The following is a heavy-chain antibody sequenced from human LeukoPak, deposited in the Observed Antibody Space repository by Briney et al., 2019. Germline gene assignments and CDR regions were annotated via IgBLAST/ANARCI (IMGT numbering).Heavy chain of an antibody. CDR3: AKDGGYCTSANCFGYYYGLDV. CDR2: INPNSGAT. D-gene: IGHD2-2*01. Sequence: ASVKVSCKASEYTFSDYFIHWMRQAPGQGIEWMGRINPNSGATDFAQKFQGRVTLTSDTSISTAYMEVSGLTSDDTAVYYCAKDGGYCTSANCFGYYYGLDVWGQGTTVIVSS. J-gene: IGHJ6*02. V-gene: IGHV1-2*06. CDR1: EYTFSDYF.